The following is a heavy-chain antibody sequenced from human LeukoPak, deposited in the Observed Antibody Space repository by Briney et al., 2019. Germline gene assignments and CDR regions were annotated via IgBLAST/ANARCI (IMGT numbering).Heavy chain of an antibody. CDR2: ISDYNGNT. CDR1: GYTFTSYG. CDR3: ARDLERFDY. Sequence: GASVKLSCKASGYTFTSYGISWVRQAPGKGLEWMGWISDYNGNTNYAQKLQGRVTITTDTSTSTAYMQLRSLRSDDTAVYYCARDLERFDYWGQGTLVTVSS. D-gene: IGHD1-1*01. V-gene: IGHV1-18*01. J-gene: IGHJ4*02.